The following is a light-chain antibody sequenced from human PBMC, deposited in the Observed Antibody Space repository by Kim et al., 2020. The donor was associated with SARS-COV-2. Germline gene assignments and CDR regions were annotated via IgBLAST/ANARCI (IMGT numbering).Light chain of an antibody. CDR3: SSYTSSSTLV. J-gene: IGLJ3*02. Sequence: GQSITISCTGTSSDVGGYNSVSWYQQHPGKAPKLMIYDVSHRPSGVSNRFSGSKSGNTASLTISGLQADDEADYYCSSYTSSSTLVFGGGTKVTVL. CDR1: SSDVGGYNS. CDR2: DVS. V-gene: IGLV2-14*03.